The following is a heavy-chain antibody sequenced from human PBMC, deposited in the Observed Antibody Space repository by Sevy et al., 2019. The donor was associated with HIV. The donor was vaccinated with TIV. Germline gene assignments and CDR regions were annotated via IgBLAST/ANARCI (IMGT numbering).Heavy chain of an antibody. CDR2: INHSGST. V-gene: IGHV4-34*01. D-gene: IGHD3-10*01. J-gene: IGHJ4*02. CDR1: GGSFSGYY. Sequence: SETLSLTCAVYGGSFSGYYWSWIRQPPGKGLEWIGEINHSGSTNYNPSLKSRVTISVDTSKNQFSLKLSSVTAADTAVYYCARGVVRITMVRGVRTYFDYWGPGTLVTVSS. CDR3: ARGVVRITMVRGVRTYFDY.